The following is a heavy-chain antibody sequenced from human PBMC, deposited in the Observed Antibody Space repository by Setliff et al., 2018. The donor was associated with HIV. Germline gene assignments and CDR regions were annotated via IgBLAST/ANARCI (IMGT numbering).Heavy chain of an antibody. CDR2: LSPSGTT. CDR3: ASFFVTTVTNQDY. Sequence: KPSETLSLTCTVYGGSFSNYYTNWIRQPPGKGLEWIGELSPSGTTRSNPSLQSRVTISLDTSNNQFSLNLTSVTAADTAMYYCASFFVTTVTNQDYWGQGTPVTVSS. J-gene: IGHJ4*02. D-gene: IGHD4-17*01. CDR1: GGSFSNYY. V-gene: IGHV4-34*01.